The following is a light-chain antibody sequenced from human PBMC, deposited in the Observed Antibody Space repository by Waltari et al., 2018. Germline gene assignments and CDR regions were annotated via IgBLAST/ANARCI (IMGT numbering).Light chain of an antibody. Sequence: DIQMTQSPSSLSASVGARVPITCRASQRLSRFLNWYQQKPGKAPRLLIYAAPSLQSGAPSRFSGSGSGTDFTLTISSLQPXDFATYYCQQGYSSPTTFGQGTRLEI. V-gene: IGKV1-39*01. CDR1: QRLSRF. CDR2: AAP. CDR3: QQGYSSPTT. J-gene: IGKJ5*01.